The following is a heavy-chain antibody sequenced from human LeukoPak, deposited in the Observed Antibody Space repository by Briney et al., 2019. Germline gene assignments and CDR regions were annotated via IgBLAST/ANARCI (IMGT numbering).Heavy chain of an antibody. D-gene: IGHD6-6*01. Sequence: WASVKVSCKASGYTFPSYFMHWVRQAPGQGLEWMGIINPTGGSTTYAQKFQGRVTMTGDTSTSTVYMELSSLRSDDTAVYYCARTAARRFDYWGQGTLVTVSS. J-gene: IGHJ4*02. CDR3: ARTAARRFDY. V-gene: IGHV1-46*01. CDR1: GYTFPSYF. CDR2: INPTGGST.